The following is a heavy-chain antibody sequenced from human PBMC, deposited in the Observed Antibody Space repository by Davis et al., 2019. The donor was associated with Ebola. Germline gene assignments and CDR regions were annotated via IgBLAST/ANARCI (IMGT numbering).Heavy chain of an antibody. V-gene: IGHV3-23*01. CDR3: ASGTYRLGDY. CDR2: ISGNSAIT. J-gene: IGHJ4*02. Sequence: GGSLRLSCAASGFSFSSYAMSWVRQAPGKGLEYVPGISGNSAITHYGDSVKGRFTISRDNSKNTLYLRLNSLRADDTAVYYCASGTYRLGDYWGQGALVTVSS. CDR1: GFSFSSYA. D-gene: IGHD1-26*01.